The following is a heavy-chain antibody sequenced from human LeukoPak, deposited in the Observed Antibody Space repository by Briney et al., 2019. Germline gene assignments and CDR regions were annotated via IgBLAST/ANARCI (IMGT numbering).Heavy chain of an antibody. Sequence: GGSLRLSCAASGFTFSSYGMHWVRQAPGKGLEWVAFMSYDGNSKFYADSVMGRFTISRDNSKNTLYLQMNSPRAEDTAVYYCAKDADYGDYAAGYWGQGTLVTVSS. J-gene: IGHJ4*02. CDR2: MSYDGNSK. V-gene: IGHV3-30*18. CDR3: AKDADYGDYAAGY. D-gene: IGHD4-17*01. CDR1: GFTFSSYG.